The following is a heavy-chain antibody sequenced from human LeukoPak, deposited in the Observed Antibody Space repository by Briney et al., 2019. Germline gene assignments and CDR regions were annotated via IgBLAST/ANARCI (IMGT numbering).Heavy chain of an antibody. J-gene: IGHJ6*02. Sequence: SVKVSCKASGGSFSRNAISWVRQAPGQGLEWMGRFIPILGIATYAQKFQGRVTITADRSTSTAYMELSSLRSEDTAVYYCARIQAVGVPIAIDAYYSYGMDIWGQGTAVTVSS. CDR3: ARIQAVGVPIAIDAYYSYGMDI. CDR2: FIPILGIA. D-gene: IGHD2/OR15-2a*01. CDR1: GGSFSRNA. V-gene: IGHV1-69*04.